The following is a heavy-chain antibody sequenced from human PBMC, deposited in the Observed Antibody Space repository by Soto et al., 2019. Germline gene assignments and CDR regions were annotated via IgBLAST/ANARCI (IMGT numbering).Heavy chain of an antibody. V-gene: IGHV3-21*01. CDR1: GFTFNNYN. CDR3: ARDIEGADVFAP. D-gene: IGHD1-26*01. J-gene: IGHJ3*01. Sequence: EVQLVESGGDLVKPGGSLRLSCATSGFTFNNYNMNWVRQAPGKGLEWVSSIAASGSGYRYYAESVKGRFTITRDVAKNSLYLQMNNLRADDTALYYCARDIEGADVFAPWGQGTTVTVS. CDR2: IAASGSGYR.